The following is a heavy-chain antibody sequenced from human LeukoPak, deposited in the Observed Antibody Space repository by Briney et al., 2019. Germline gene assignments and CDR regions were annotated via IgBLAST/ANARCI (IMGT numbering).Heavy chain of an antibody. V-gene: IGHV3-43*01. D-gene: IGHD7-27*01. CDR1: GFNFGDYT. Sequence: GGSLRLSCTASGFNFGDYTMHWVRHAPGKGLEWVSLINLNGASTYYADSVEGRFTISRDNSKSSLYLHMDSLRSEDTALYLCVKDEDWGFSDWGQGTLVTVSS. CDR2: INLNGAST. CDR3: VKDEDWGFSD. J-gene: IGHJ4*02.